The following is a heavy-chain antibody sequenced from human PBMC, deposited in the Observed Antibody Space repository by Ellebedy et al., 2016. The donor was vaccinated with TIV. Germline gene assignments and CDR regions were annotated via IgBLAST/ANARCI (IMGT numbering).Heavy chain of an antibody. CDR2: ITPDGST. CDR1: GFTFSGYW. J-gene: IGHJ4*02. D-gene: IGHD1-1*01. Sequence: GESLKISXAASGFTFSGYWMQWVRHSPGEGLVWVSRITPDGSTAYADSVKGRFTISRDNAKNTLFLQMNSLRAEDSDVYYCARDRRNEDVRGRGHDYWGQGTLVTVSS. CDR3: ARDRRNEDVRGRGHDY. V-gene: IGHV3-74*01.